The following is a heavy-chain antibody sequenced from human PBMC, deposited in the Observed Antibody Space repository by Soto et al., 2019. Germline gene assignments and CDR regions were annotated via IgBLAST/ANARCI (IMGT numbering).Heavy chain of an antibody. Sequence: QLQLQESGPGLVKPSETLSLTCTVSGGSISSSSYYWGWIRQPPGKGLEWIGSIYYSGSTYYNPSLKSRVNISVEPSQQQFSLKLSSVNAADTAVYYCARHDYYDYIWGCYRIDAFDIWGKGTMVTVSS. V-gene: IGHV4-39*01. D-gene: IGHD3-16*02. J-gene: IGHJ3*02. CDR2: IYYSGST. CDR3: ARHDYYDYIWGCYRIDAFDI. CDR1: GGSISSSSYY.